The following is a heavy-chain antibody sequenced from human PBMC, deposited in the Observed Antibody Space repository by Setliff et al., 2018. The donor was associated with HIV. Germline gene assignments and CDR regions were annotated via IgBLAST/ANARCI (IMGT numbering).Heavy chain of an antibody. V-gene: IGHV4-59*11. Sequence: SETLSLTCTVSGGSISSHYWSWIRQPPGKGLEWIGYFYYSGSTNYNPSLKSRVTISVDTSKNQFCLKLSSVTAADTAVYYCARGGGFLEWLSPMDVWGRGTTVTVSS. J-gene: IGHJ6*03. CDR1: GGSISSHY. CDR3: ARGGGFLEWLSPMDV. D-gene: IGHD3-3*01. CDR2: FYYSGST.